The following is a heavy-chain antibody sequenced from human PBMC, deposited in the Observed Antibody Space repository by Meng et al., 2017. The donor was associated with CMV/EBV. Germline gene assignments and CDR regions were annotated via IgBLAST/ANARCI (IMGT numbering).Heavy chain of an antibody. V-gene: IGHV1-69*05. CDR1: GGTFSSYA. Sequence: KISCKASGGTFSSYAISWVRQAPGQGLEWRGGIIPIFGTANYAQKFQGRVTSTTDESTSTAYMELSSLRSEDTAVYYCAGGRKLGDYWGQGTLVTVSS. CDR3: AGGRKLGDY. D-gene: IGHD1-26*01. J-gene: IGHJ4*02. CDR2: IIPIFGTA.